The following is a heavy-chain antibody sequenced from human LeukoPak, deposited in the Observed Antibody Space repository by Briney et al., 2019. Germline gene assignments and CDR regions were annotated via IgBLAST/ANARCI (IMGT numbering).Heavy chain of an antibody. CDR2: ISSSSSYI. V-gene: IGHV3-21*01. CDR1: GFTFGSYS. J-gene: IGHJ4*02. D-gene: IGHD4-17*01. CDR3: ARGGATVTWGFFDY. Sequence: GGSLRLSCAASGFTFGSYSMNWVRQAPGKGLEWVSSISSSSSYIYYADSVKGRFTISRDSSKNTVYLQMNSLRVEDTAVYYCARGGATVTWGFFDYWGQGTLVTVSS.